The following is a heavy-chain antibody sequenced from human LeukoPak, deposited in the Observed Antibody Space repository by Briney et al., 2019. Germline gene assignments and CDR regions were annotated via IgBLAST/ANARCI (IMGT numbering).Heavy chain of an antibody. D-gene: IGHD3/OR15-3a*01. V-gene: IGHV3-21*01. Sequence: PGRSLRLSCAASGFTFSSYAMHWVRQAPGKGLEWVSSISSSSSYIYYADSVKGRFTISRDNAKNSLYLQMNSLRAEDTAVYNCARDSPGGTGYWGQGTLVTVSS. CDR1: GFTFSSYA. J-gene: IGHJ4*02. CDR2: ISSSSSYI. CDR3: ARDSPGGTGY.